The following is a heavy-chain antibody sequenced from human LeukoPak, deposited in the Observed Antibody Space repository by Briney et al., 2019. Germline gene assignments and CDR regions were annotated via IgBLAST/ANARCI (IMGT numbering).Heavy chain of an antibody. J-gene: IGHJ4*02. CDR1: GFTFSSYA. Sequence: GSLRLSCAASGFTFSSYAMSWIRQPPGKGLEWIGEINHSGSTNYNPSLKSRVTISVDTSKNQFSLKLSSVTAADTAVYYCARSIGVVGATYRKHFDYWGQGTLVTVSS. CDR2: INHSGST. CDR3: ARSIGVVGATYRKHFDY. D-gene: IGHD1-26*01. V-gene: IGHV4-34*01.